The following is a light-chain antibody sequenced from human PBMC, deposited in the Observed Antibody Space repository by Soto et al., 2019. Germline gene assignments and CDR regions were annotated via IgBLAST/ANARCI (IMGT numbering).Light chain of an antibody. CDR3: CNSAGGTTWV. CDR1: SSDVGSYNL. V-gene: IGLV2-23*01. J-gene: IGLJ3*02. Sequence: QSALTQPASVSGSPGQSITISCTGTSSDVGSYNLVSWYQQHPGKAPKLMIYEGGKRPSGVSDRFSGSKSGNTASLTISGLPDEDEADYYCCNSAGGTTWVFGGGTKVTVL. CDR2: EGG.